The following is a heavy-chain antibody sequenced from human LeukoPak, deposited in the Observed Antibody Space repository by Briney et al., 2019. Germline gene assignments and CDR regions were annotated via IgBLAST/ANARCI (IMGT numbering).Heavy chain of an antibody. CDR3: ARQYSDILTGYHRGELYWYFDL. CDR2: IYSSGST. J-gene: IGHJ2*01. Sequence: KSSETLSLTCTVSGDSISSYYWSWIRQPAGKGLEWIGRIYSSGSTNYNPSLKSRVTISLDTSKNQFSLKLSSVTAADTAVYYCARQYSDILTGYHRGELYWYFDLWGRGTLVTVSS. CDR1: GDSISSYY. D-gene: IGHD3-9*01. V-gene: IGHV4-4*07.